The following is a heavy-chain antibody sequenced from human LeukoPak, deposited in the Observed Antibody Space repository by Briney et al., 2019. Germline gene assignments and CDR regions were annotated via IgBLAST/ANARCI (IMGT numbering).Heavy chain of an antibody. V-gene: IGHV4-34*01. CDR1: GGAFRGYY. Sequence: PSGALALPCAVAGGAFRGYYWRGGRQPPGKGREGSGEINHSASTNYNPSLKSRVTISVDTSKNQFSLKPSSVTAADTAVYYCARGHVWGSYSILTLDYWGQGTLVTVSS. D-gene: IGHD3-16*01. CDR2: INHSAST. CDR3: ARGHVWGSYSILTLDY. J-gene: IGHJ4*02.